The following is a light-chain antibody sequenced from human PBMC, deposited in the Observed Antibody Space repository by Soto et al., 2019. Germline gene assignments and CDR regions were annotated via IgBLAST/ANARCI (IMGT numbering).Light chain of an antibody. Sequence: DIQMTQSPSTLSASVGDRVTITCRASQSISSWLAWYQQKPGKAPKLLIYDASSLESGVPSRFSGSGSGTDFSFTISSLQPDDFATYYCQQYNSYSKTFGQGTKGDIK. J-gene: IGKJ1*01. CDR2: DAS. CDR3: QQYNSYSKT. CDR1: QSISSW. V-gene: IGKV1-5*01.